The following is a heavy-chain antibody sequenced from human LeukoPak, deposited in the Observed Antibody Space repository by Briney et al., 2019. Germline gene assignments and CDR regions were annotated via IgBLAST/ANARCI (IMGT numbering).Heavy chain of an antibody. J-gene: IGHJ4*02. CDR1: RDTFSTYY. D-gene: IGHD3-3*02. V-gene: IGHV1-2*02. Sequence: ASVKVSSKASRDTFSTYYMHWARQAPGQGLEWMGWINPKNGGTDSAQKFQGRLAMTRDTAISTVYMELSSLRSDDTAVYYCAGGSGRAAFGLDYWGQGTLVTVSS. CDR2: INPKNGGT. CDR3: AGGSGRAAFGLDY.